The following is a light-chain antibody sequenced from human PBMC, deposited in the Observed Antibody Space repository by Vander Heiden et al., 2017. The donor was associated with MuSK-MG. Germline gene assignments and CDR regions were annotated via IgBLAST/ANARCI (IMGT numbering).Light chain of an antibody. CDR2: LGS. CDR3: RQALQMPLT. Sequence: DIVMTQSPLSLPVTPGEPASISCRSSQSLLHSNGYNYLDSSLPNPGLSPQLLIYLGSNRASGVPDRFRGSGSGTDFTLEISRVEAEDVGVYYCRQALQMPLTFGERTKVEIK. CDR1: QSLLHSNGYNY. V-gene: IGKV2-28*01. J-gene: IGKJ4*01.